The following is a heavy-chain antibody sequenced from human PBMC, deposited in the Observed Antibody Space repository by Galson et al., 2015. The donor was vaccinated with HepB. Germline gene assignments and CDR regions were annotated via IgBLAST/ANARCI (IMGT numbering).Heavy chain of an antibody. CDR2: IIVGSGNT. Sequence: SVKVSCKASGFTFTSSAMHWVRQAPGQRLEWIGWIIVGSGNTNYAQKFQERVTITRDMSTSTAYMELSSLRSEDTAVYYCAPSPRELVPLPYYWGQGTLVTVSS. CDR1: GFTFTSSA. D-gene: IGHD1-26*01. CDR3: APSPRELVPLPYY. J-gene: IGHJ4*02. V-gene: IGHV1-58*02.